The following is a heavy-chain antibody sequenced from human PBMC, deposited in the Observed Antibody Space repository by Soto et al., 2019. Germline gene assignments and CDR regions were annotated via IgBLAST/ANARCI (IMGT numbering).Heavy chain of an antibody. CDR2: ISYDGSNK. Sequence: PGGSLRLSCAASGFTFSSYGMHWVRQAPGKGLEWVAVISYDGSNKYYADSVKGRFTISRDNSKNTLYLQMNSLRAEDTAVYYCARDYSSSWYRYYGMDVWGQGTTVTVSS. CDR1: GFTFSSYG. J-gene: IGHJ6*02. CDR3: ARDYSSSWYRYYGMDV. D-gene: IGHD6-13*01. V-gene: IGHV3-30*19.